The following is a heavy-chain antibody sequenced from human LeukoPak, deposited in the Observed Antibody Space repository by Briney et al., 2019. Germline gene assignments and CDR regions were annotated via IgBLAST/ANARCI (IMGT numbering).Heavy chain of an antibody. Sequence: ASVKVSCKASGGTFSSYAISWVRQAPGQGLEWMGGFDPEDGETIYAQRFQGRVTMTEDTSTDTAYMELSSLRSEDTAVYYCATVTDSVDTAVASAFRRKNRYKWFDPWGQGTLVTVSS. CDR2: FDPEDGET. D-gene: IGHD5-18*01. CDR3: ATVTDSVDTAVASAFRRKNRYKWFDP. J-gene: IGHJ5*02. CDR1: GGTFSSYA. V-gene: IGHV1-24*01.